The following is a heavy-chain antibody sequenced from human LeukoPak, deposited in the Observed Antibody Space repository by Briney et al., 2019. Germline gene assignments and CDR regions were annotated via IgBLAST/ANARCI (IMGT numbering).Heavy chain of an antibody. J-gene: IGHJ1*01. CDR2: IKQDGSEK. CDR3: SRAPYSSAPYLEYFQH. Sequence: GGSLRLSCAASGFTFSSYWMSWVRQAPGKGLEWVANIKQDGSEKYYVDSVKGRFTISRDNAKNSLSLQMNSLRAEDTAVYYCSRAPYSSAPYLEYFQHWGHGTLVTVSS. V-gene: IGHV3-7*02. D-gene: IGHD6-25*01. CDR1: GFTFSSYW.